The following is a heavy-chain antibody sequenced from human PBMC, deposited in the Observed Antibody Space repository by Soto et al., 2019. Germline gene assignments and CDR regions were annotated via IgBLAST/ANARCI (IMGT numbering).Heavy chain of an antibody. J-gene: IGHJ5*02. CDR1: GGSVSSRSHF. CDR3: ARYDAESGSNKIDP. V-gene: IGHV4-61*01. D-gene: IGHD5-12*01. CDR2: IFYSGST. Sequence: QVQLQESGPGLVKPSETLSVTCTVSGGSVSSRSHFWSWIRQHPGGGLQWIGYIFYSGSTNYNPSLKRRATLSVDTSRNQFSLRLTSVTAADTAFYYCARYDAESGSNKIDPWGQGTLVTVSS.